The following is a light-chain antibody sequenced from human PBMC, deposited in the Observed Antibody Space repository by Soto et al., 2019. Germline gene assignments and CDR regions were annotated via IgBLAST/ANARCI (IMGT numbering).Light chain of an antibody. V-gene: IGKV3-15*01. Sequence: EIVMTQSPATLSVSPGERATLSCRASQSVSSNLAWYQQKPGQAPRLLIYGASTRATGIPARFSGSGSGTEFTLTISSLQSEDFAAYYCQKYNNWWTFGQGTKVDIK. CDR3: QKYNNWWT. CDR1: QSVSSN. J-gene: IGKJ1*01. CDR2: GAS.